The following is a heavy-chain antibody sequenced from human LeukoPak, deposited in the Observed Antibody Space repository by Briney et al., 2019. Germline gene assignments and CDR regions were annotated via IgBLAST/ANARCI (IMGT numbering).Heavy chain of an antibody. CDR2: ISSSSSTI. V-gene: IGHV3-48*04. D-gene: IGHD2-15*01. CDR3: ARGVVVVVAATYNWFDP. J-gene: IGHJ5*02. Sequence: GGSLRLSCAASGFTFGSYSMNWVRQAPGKGLEWVSYISSSSSTIYYADSVKGRFTTSRDNAKNSLYLQMNSLRAEDTAVYYCARGVVVVVAATYNWFDPWGQGTLVTVSS. CDR1: GFTFGSYS.